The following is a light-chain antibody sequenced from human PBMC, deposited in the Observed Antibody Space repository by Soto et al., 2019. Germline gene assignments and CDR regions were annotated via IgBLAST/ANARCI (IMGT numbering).Light chain of an antibody. CDR2: GAS. Sequence: EIVMTQSPATLSVSPGERATLSCRASQSVSSNLAWYQQKPVQAPRLLIYGASTRATGIPARFSGSGSGTEITLTINSLQSADFAVYYCQQYNNWPPITFGQGTRLEIK. J-gene: IGKJ5*01. CDR3: QQYNNWPPIT. V-gene: IGKV3-15*01. CDR1: QSVSSN.